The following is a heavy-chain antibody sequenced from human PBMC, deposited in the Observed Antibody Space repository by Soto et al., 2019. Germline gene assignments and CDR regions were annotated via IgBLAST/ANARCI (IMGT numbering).Heavy chain of an antibody. J-gene: IGHJ6*02. CDR3: VRDFGSSSEGGMDV. V-gene: IGHV4-30-2*01. D-gene: IGHD6-6*01. CDR1: GGSISSGGYS. CDR2: IYHSGST. Sequence: SETLSLTCAVSGGSISSGGYSWSWIRQPPGKGLEWIGYIYHSGSTYYNPSLKSRVTISVDRSKNQFSLKLSSVTAADTAVYHCVRDFGSSSEGGMDVWGQGTTVTVSS.